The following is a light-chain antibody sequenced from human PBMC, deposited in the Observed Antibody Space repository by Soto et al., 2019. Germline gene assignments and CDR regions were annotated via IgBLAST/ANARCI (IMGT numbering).Light chain of an antibody. J-gene: IGKJ1*01. CDR2: GPS. CDR1: QSVNSN. V-gene: IGKV3-15*01. CDR3: QQYDNWPPWT. Sequence: EIVMTQSPATLSMSPGERATLSCRASQSVNSNLAWYQQKPGQAPRLLIYGPSARATGIPDRFSGSGSGTEFTLTISSLQSEDVAVYYCQQYDNWPPWTFGQGTKVEVK.